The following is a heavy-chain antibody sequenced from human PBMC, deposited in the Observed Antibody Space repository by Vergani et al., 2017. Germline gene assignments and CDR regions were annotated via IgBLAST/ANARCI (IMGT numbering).Heavy chain of an antibody. V-gene: IGHV3-7*03. J-gene: IGHJ4*02. CDR1: GFTFSSYA. Sequence: EVQLVESGGGLVQPGGSLRLSCAASGFTFSSYAMSWVRQAPGKGLEWVANIKQDGSEKYYVDSVKGRFTISRDNAKNSLYLQMNSLRAEDTAVYYCARDSTVKRGDYWGQGTLVTVSS. CDR2: IKQDGSEK. D-gene: IGHD4-17*01. CDR3: ARDSTVKRGDY.